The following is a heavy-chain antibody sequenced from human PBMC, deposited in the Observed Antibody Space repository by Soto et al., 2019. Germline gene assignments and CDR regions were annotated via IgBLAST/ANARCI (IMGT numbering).Heavy chain of an antibody. CDR2: MYHSGST. CDR1: GGTSSSHY. CDR3: ARGRYYFDY. J-gene: IGHJ4*02. V-gene: IGHV4-59*11. Sequence: SETLSLRCTVAGGTSSSHYCRWIRQPPGKGLEWIGYMYHSGSTNYNPSLKSRVTISIDTSKNQFSLRLSSVTAADTAVYYCARGRYYFDYWGQGALVTVSS.